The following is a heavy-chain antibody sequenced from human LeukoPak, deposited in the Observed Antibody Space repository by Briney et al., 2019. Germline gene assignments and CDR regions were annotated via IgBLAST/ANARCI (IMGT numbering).Heavy chain of an antibody. CDR2: INPNSGGT. CDR3: ARRYCSGGSCLAGFDP. CDR1: GYTFTGYY. Sequence: ASVKVSFKASGYTFTGYYLHWVRQAPGQGLEWMGWINPNSGGTNYAQKFQGRVTMTRDTSISTAYMELSRLRSDDTAVYYCARRYCSGGSCLAGFDPWGQGTLVTVSS. J-gene: IGHJ5*02. V-gene: IGHV1-2*02. D-gene: IGHD2-15*01.